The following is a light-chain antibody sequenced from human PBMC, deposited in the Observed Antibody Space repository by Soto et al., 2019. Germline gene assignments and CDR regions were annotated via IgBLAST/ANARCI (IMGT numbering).Light chain of an antibody. CDR1: QSISSS. Sequence: EIVLTQSPVTLSLSPGERATLSCRASQSISSSLAWYQQKPGQAPRLLIYNAANRATGIPARFSGSGSGTDFTLTISCLEPEDFAVYYCQQRSNWPRTFGQGTKVEIK. CDR2: NAA. CDR3: QQRSNWPRT. V-gene: IGKV3-11*01. J-gene: IGKJ1*01.